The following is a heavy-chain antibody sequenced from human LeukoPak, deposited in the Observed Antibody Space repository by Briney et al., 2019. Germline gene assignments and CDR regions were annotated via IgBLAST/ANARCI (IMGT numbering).Heavy chain of an antibody. V-gene: IGHV3-11*04. J-gene: IGHJ2*01. Sequence: GGSLRLSCAASGFTFSDYYMSWIRQAPGKGLEWVSYISSSGSTIYYADSVKGRFTISRDNAKNSLYLQMNSLRDEDTAVYYCARDRGKYYYDSSGYVNWYFDLWGRGTLVTVSS. CDR2: ISSSGSTI. CDR3: ARDRGKYYYDSSGYVNWYFDL. D-gene: IGHD3-22*01. CDR1: GFTFSDYY.